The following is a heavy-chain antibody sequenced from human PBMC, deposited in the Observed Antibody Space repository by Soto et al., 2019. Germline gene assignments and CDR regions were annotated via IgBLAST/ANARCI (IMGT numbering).Heavy chain of an antibody. D-gene: IGHD6-19*01. CDR3: ARMYSSGSGWFHP. J-gene: IGHJ5*02. CDR1: GYSITAGGYY. Sequence: SETLSLTCFVSGYSITAGGYYWSWIRHHPGKGLEWIGSFYYSGSIIYNPSLRSRVSISGDTSSNQFSMSLTSVTAADTARYYCARMYSSGSGWFHPWGQGTLVNVSS. V-gene: IGHV4-31*03. CDR2: FYYSGSI.